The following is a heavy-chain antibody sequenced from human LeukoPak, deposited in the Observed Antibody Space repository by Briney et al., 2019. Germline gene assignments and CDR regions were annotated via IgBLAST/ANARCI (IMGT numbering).Heavy chain of an antibody. CDR2: IITIFGTA. CDR3: ARGGIVATIGDAFDI. J-gene: IGHJ3*02. CDR1: GGTFSSYA. V-gene: IGHV1-69*06. D-gene: IGHD5-12*01. Sequence: SVKVSCTASGGTFSSYAISWVRQAPGQGLEWMGGIITIFGTANYAQKFQGRVTITADKSTSTAYMELSSLRSEDTAVYYCARGGIVATIGDAFDIWGQGTMVTVSS.